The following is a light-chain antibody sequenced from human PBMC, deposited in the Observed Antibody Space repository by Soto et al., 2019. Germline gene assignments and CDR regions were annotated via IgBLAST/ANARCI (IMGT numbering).Light chain of an antibody. CDR3: SSYTSSSTLL. V-gene: IGLV2-14*01. CDR2: EVS. J-gene: IGLJ1*01. CDR1: SSDVGGYNY. Sequence: QSALTQPASVSGSPGQSITISCTGTSSDVGGYNYVSWYQQHPGKAPKLMIYEVSNRPSGVFNRFSGSKSGNTASLTISGLQAEDEADYYCSSYTSSSTLLFGTGTKLTVL.